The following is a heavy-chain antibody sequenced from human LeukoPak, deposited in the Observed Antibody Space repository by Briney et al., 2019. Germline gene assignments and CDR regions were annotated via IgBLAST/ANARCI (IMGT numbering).Heavy chain of an antibody. D-gene: IGHD1-26*01. J-gene: IGHJ5*02. CDR2: ISSSSYI. CDR3: ARESSWELNWFDP. CDR1: GFTFSSYS. V-gene: IGHV3-21*01. Sequence: GGSLRLSCAASGFTFSSYSMNWVRQAPGKGLEWVSSISSSSYIYYADSLKGRFTISRDNAKNSLYLQMNSLRAEDTAVYYCARESSWELNWFDPWGQGTLVTVSS.